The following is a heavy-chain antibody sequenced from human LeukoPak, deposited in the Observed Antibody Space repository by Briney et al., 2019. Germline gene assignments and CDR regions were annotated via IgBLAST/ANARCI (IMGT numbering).Heavy chain of an antibody. CDR2: IRSKAYGGTT. J-gene: IGHJ3*02. V-gene: IGHV3-49*03. Sequence: GRSLRLSCTASGFTFGDYAMSWFRQAPGKGLEWVGFIRSKAYGGTTEYAASVKGRFTISRDDSKSIAYLQMNSLKTEDTAVYYCTRDYGPWHDAFDIRGQGTMVTVSS. CDR1: GFTFGDYA. CDR3: TRDYGPWHDAFDI. D-gene: IGHD3-16*01.